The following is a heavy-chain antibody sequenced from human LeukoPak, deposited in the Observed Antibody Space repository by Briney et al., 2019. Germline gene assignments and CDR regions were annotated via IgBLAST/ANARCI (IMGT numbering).Heavy chain of an antibody. CDR2: INPNSGGT. Sequence: GASVKVSCKASGYTFTGYYMHWVRQAPGQGLEWMGRINPNSGGTNYAQKFQGRVTMTRDTSISTAYMELSRLRSDDTAVYYCARGVWSYSGSYPDLVYFDYWGQGTLVTVSS. V-gene: IGHV1-2*06. CDR3: ARGVWSYSGSYPDLVYFDY. D-gene: IGHD1-26*01. J-gene: IGHJ4*02. CDR1: GYTFTGYY.